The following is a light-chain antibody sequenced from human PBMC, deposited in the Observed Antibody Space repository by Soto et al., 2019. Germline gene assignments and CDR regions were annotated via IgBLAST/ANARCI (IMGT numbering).Light chain of an antibody. J-gene: IGLJ2*01. V-gene: IGLV1-44*01. CDR1: SSNIGKNT. CDR2: SNN. Sequence: QSVLTQPPSASGTPGQRVTISCSGSSSNIGKNTVNWYQQLPGTAPTLLIYSNNQRPSGVPDRFSGSKSGTSASLAISGLQFEDEADYYCAAWDDSLNGVVFGGGTKVTVL. CDR3: AAWDDSLNGVV.